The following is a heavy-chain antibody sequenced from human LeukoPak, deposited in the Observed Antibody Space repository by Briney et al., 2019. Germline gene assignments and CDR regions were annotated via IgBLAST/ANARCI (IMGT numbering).Heavy chain of an antibody. CDR1: GGSISNYY. CDR2: IYYSEGT. D-gene: IGHD2-15*01. CDR3: AREHCSGVSCYSIYYYYYMDV. Sequence: SETLSLTCTVSGGSISNYYWSWIRQPPGKGLEWIGYIYYSEGTNYNPSLKSRVTISVDTSKNQFSLKLSSVTAADTAVYYCAREHCSGVSCYSIYYYYYMDVWGKGTTVTVSS. V-gene: IGHV4-59*01. J-gene: IGHJ6*03.